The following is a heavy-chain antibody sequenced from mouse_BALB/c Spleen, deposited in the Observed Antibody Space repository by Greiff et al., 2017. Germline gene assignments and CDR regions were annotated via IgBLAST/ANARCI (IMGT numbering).Heavy chain of an antibody. J-gene: IGHJ4*01. CDR1: GYTFTSYV. CDR2: INPYNDGT. Sequence: EVQLQQSGPELVKPGASVKMSCKASGYTFTSYVMHWVKQKPGQGLEWIGYINPYNDGTKYNEKFKGKATLTSDKSSSTAYMELSSLTSEDSAVYYCATESSFYAMDYWGQGTSVTVSS. V-gene: IGHV1-14*01. CDR3: ATESSFYAMDY.